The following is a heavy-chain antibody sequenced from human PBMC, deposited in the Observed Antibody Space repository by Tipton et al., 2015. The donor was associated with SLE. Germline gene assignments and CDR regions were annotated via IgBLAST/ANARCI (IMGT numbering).Heavy chain of an antibody. CDR2: IYYSGST. Sequence: TLSLTCTVSGGSISSHYWSWIRQPPGKGLEWIGYIYYSGSTNYNPSLKSRVTISVDTSKNQFSLKLSSVTAADTAVYYCARESGEWRGNYYSGGFDYWGQGTLVTVSS. CDR3: ARESGEWRGNYYSGGFDY. CDR1: GGSISSHY. D-gene: IGHD3-22*01. V-gene: IGHV4-59*11. J-gene: IGHJ4*02.